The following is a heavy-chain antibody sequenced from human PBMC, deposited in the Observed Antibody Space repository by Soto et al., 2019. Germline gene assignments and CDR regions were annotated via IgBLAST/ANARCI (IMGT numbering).Heavy chain of an antibody. Sequence: EVQLVESGGGLVQPGGSLRLSCAASGFTFSSYDMHWVRQATGKGLEWVSAIGTAGDTYYPGSVKGPFTISRENAKNSLYLQMNSLRAGDTAVYYCARDGGGSYYDYWGQGTLVTVSS. J-gene: IGHJ4*02. CDR3: ARDGGGSYYDY. D-gene: IGHD1-26*01. CDR2: IGTAGDT. CDR1: GFTFSSYD. V-gene: IGHV3-13*01.